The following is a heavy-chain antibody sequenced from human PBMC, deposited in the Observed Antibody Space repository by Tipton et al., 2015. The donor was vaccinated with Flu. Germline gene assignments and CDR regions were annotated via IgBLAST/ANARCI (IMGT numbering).Heavy chain of an antibody. CDR1: GASITNYY. CDR2: TSYSGNT. V-gene: IGHV4-59*01. D-gene: IGHD1-1*01. J-gene: IGHJ4*02. Sequence: TLSLTCTVSGASITNYYWTWIRQPPGKPLEWIGYTSYSGNTNFNPSLRSRVSMSVDASKSQFSLKMTSLSAADTATYFCARNKGTGYEDFWGQGTLVTVSP. CDR3: ARNKGTGYEDF.